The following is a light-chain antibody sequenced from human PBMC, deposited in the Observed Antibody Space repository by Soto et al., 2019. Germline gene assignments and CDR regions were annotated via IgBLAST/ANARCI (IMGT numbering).Light chain of an antibody. CDR1: SSDVGGYNY. CDR3: SSYTSSTTL. CDR2: DVS. Sequence: QSALTQPASVSGSPGQSITISCTGTSSDVGGYNYVSWYQLHPGKAPKLMIYDVSNRPSGVSNRFSGSKSGNTASLTISGLQAEDEADYYCSSYTSSTTLFGGGTQLTVL. J-gene: IGLJ2*01. V-gene: IGLV2-14*03.